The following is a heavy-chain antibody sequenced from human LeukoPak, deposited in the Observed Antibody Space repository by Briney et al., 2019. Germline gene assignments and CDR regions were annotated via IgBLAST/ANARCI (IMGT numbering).Heavy chain of an antibody. CDR1: GDSVSSNIAA. CDR2: TFYRSKWYN. V-gene: IGHV6-1*01. J-gene: IGHJ4*02. Sequence: PSQSLSLTCAISGDSVSSNIAAWNWIRQSPSSGLEWLGRTFYRSKWYNDYAVSVKGRITIKPDTSNNQFSLQLNSVTPEDTAVYYCARGYNWGESGFDYWGQGTLVTVSS. CDR3: ARGYNWGESGFDY. D-gene: IGHD1-1*01.